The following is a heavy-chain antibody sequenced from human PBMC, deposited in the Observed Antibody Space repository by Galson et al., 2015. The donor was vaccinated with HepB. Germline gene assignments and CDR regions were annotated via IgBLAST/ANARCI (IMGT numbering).Heavy chain of an antibody. D-gene: IGHD7-27*01. CDR2: ISYDGSNK. J-gene: IGHJ2*01. CDR3: ARVGPTRMKLTGDQWYFDL. V-gene: IGHV3-30-3*01. Sequence: SLRLSCAASGFTFSSYALHWVRQAPGKGLEWVAVISYDGSNKYYADSVKGRFTISRDNSKNTLYLQMNSLRAEDTAVYYCARVGPTRMKLTGDQWYFDLWGRGTLVTVSS. CDR1: GFTFSSYA.